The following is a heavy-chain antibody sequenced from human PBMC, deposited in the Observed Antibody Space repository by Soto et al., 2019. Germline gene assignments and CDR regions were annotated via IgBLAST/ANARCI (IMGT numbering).Heavy chain of an antibody. J-gene: IGHJ6*02. CDR2: INPNSGGT. D-gene: IGHD3-16*02. Sequence: ASVKVSCKASGYTFTGYYMHWVRQAPGQGLEWMGWINPNSGGTNYAQKFQGWVTMTRDTSISTAYMGLSRLRSDDTAVYYCARGWYYDYVWGSYRHPAGVTQDYYYYGMDVWGQGTTVTVSS. V-gene: IGHV1-2*04. CDR3: ARGWYYDYVWGSYRHPAGVTQDYYYYGMDV. CDR1: GYTFTGYY.